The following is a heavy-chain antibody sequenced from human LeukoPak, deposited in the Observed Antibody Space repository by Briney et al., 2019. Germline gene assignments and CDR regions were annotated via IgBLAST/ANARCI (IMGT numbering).Heavy chain of an antibody. CDR3: ARDLCSGGSCYSVYDY. J-gene: IGHJ4*02. CDR1: GFTFSSYN. D-gene: IGHD2-15*01. Sequence: GGSLRLSCAASGFTFSSYNMNWVRQAPGKGLEWVSSISSSSSYIYYADSVKGRFTISRDNAKNSLYLQMNSLRAEDTAVYYCARDLCSGGSCYSVYDYWGQGTLVTVSS. V-gene: IGHV3-21*01. CDR2: ISSSSSYI.